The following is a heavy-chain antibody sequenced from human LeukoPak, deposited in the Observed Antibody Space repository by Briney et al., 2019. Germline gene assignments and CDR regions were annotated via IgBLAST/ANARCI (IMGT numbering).Heavy chain of an antibody. Sequence: PSETLSLTCAVYGGSFSGYYWSWIRQPPGKGLEWIGEINHSGSTNYNPSLKSRVTISVDTSKNQFSLKLSSVTAADTAVYYCARNTGTPYYFDYWGQGTLVTVSS. D-gene: IGHD1-7*01. CDR2: INHSGST. CDR3: ARNTGTPYYFDY. CDR1: GGSFSGYY. V-gene: IGHV4-34*01. J-gene: IGHJ4*02.